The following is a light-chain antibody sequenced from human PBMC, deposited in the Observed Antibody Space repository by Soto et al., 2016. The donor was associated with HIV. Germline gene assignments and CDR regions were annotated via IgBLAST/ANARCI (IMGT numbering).Light chain of an antibody. CDR1: NIGSKS. J-gene: IGLJ2*01. V-gene: IGLV3-21*01. CDR3: YSAADNNVV. CDR2: KDT. Sequence: SYVLTQPPSVSVAPGKTARITCGGNNIGSKSVHWYQQKPGQAPILVIYKDTYRPSGIPERFSGSNSGTTVTLIITGAHVDDEADYYCYSAADNNVVFGGGTKLTVL.